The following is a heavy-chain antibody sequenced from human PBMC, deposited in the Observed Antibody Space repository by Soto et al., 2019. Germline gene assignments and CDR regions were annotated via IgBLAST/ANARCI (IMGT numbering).Heavy chain of an antibody. J-gene: IGHJ4*02. CDR1: GFTFSRYR. V-gene: IGHV3-21*01. D-gene: IGHD3-9*01. CDR2: ISSSSSYI. Sequence: LLVSCAASGFTFSRYRMNWVRQASVEGLEWASSISSSSSYIYYADSVKGRFTISRDNAKNSLYLQMNSLRAEDTAVYYCARGRLRYVDWCHKTTNFDYWGQGALVTVSS. CDR3: ARGRLRYVDWCHKTTNFDY.